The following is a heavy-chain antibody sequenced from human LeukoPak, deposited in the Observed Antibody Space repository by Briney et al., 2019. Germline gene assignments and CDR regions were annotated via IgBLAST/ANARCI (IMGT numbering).Heavy chain of an antibody. CDR2: IYYSGST. V-gene: IGHV4-38-2*01. CDR1: NYSISSGFY. CDR3: ARAFDYNWFNP. Sequence: PSETLSLTCAVSNYSISSGFYWARVRQPPGKGLEWIGNIYYSGSTYCNPSLKSRIIISVDTSKNQFSLKLRSVTAADTAVYYCARAFDYNWFNPWGQGTLVTVSS. D-gene: IGHD3-9*01. J-gene: IGHJ5*02.